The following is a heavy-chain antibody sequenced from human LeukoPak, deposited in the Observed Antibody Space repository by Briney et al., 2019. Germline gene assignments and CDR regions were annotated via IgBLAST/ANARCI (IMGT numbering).Heavy chain of an antibody. CDR2: IKQDGSEK. CDR1: GFTFSSYW. CDR3: ASLLGYCSSTSCYLRAMDV. D-gene: IGHD2-2*01. V-gene: IGHV3-7*01. Sequence: GGSLRLSCAASGFTFSSYWMSWVRQAPGKGLEWVANIKQDGSEKYYVDSVKGRFTISRDNAKNSLYLQMNSLRAEDTAVYYCASLLGYCSSTSCYLRAMDVWGQGTTVTVSS. J-gene: IGHJ6*02.